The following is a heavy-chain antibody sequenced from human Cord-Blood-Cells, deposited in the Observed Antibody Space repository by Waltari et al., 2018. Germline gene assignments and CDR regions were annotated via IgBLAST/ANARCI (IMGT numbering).Heavy chain of an antibody. V-gene: IGHV4-38-2*02. CDR3: ARGRVYDIVVVPAAKGAFDI. Sequence: QVQLQESGPGLVKPSETLSLTCTVSGYSISSGYYWGWRRTPPRTGLEWSGSIYHSGSTYYNPSLKSRVTISVDTSKNQFSLKLSSVTAADTAVYYCARGRVYDIVVVPAAKGAFDIWGQGTMVTVSS. J-gene: IGHJ3*02. CDR1: GYSISSGYY. CDR2: IYHSGST. D-gene: IGHD2-2*01.